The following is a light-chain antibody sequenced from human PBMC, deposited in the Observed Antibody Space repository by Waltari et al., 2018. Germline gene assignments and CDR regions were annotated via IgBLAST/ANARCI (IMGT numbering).Light chain of an antibody. Sequence: QSALTQPPSASGSLGTPVTLSCTGTSRDIGGYNLFSLYQQYPGNAPKLIIFEVTKRPSGVPDRFSGSKSGNTASLTVAGLQAEDEADYYCSSYGGSNDVIFGGGTKITVL. CDR3: SSYGGSNDVI. V-gene: IGLV2-8*01. CDR2: EVT. J-gene: IGLJ2*01. CDR1: SRDIGGYNL.